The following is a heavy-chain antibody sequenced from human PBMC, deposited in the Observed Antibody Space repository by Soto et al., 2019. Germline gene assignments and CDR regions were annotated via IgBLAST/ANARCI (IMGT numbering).Heavy chain of an antibody. D-gene: IGHD3-10*01. CDR2: ISSTSSYI. V-gene: IGHV3-21*01. CDR3: ARWSGGKYYFDY. CDR1: GFTFSSYS. J-gene: IGHJ4*02. Sequence: EVQLVESGGGLVKPGGSLRLSCAASGFTFSSYSMNWVRQAPGKGLEWVSSISSTSSYIYYADSVKGRFTISRDNAKNSLYLQMNSLRAEDTAVYYCARWSGGKYYFDYWGQGTLVTVSS.